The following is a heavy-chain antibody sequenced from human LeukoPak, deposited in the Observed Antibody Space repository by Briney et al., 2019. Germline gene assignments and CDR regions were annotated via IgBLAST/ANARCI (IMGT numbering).Heavy chain of an antibody. D-gene: IGHD2-21*01. Sequence: GGSLRLSCAASGFTFSTYWMSWVRQAPGKGLEWVANIKQDGSEKYYVDSVKGRFTISRDNAKNSLYLQMNSLRAEDTAVYYCARDHVTPGLLFDYWGQGNLVTVSS. CDR3: ARDHVTPGLLFDY. CDR1: GFTFSTYW. J-gene: IGHJ4*02. CDR2: IKQDGSEK. V-gene: IGHV3-7*01.